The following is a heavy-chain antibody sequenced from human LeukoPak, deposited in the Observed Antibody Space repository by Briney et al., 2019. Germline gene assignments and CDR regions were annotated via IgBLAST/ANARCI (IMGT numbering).Heavy chain of an antibody. D-gene: IGHD6-19*01. J-gene: IGHJ4*02. Sequence: PGGSLRLSCAASGFTFSSYGMHWVRQAPGKGLEWVAFIRYDGSNKYYADSVKGRFTISRDNSKNTLYLQMNSLRAEDTAVYYCARGNGPYSSGRDYWGQGTLVTVSS. CDR2: IRYDGSNK. CDR1: GFTFSSYG. CDR3: ARGNGPYSSGRDY. V-gene: IGHV3-30*02.